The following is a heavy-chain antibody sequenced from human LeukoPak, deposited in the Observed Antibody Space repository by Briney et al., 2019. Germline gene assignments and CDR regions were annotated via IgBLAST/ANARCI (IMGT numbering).Heavy chain of an antibody. Sequence: PSETLSLTCTVSGGSISSSSYYWGWIRQPPGKGLEWIGSIYYSGSTYYNPSLKSRVTISVDTSKNQVSLKLSSVTAADTAVYYCARLVSGGILWFDPWGQGALVTVSS. CDR3: ARLVSGGILWFDP. CDR1: GGSISSSSYY. D-gene: IGHD2-15*01. CDR2: IYYSGST. V-gene: IGHV4-39*01. J-gene: IGHJ5*02.